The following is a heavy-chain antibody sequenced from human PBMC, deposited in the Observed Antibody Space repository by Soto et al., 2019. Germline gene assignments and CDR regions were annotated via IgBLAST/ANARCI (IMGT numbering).Heavy chain of an antibody. V-gene: IGHV3-23*01. CDR1: GFTFSSYA. CDR3: AKGRGYCMSTSCYVGSDY. Sequence: EVQLLESGGGLVQPGGSLRLSCAASGFTFSSYAMSWVRQAPGKGLEWVSAISGSGGSTYYADSVKGRFTISRDNSKNTLYLQRNRLRAEDTAVYYCAKGRGYCMSTSCYVGSDYWGQGTLVTVSS. D-gene: IGHD2-2*01. J-gene: IGHJ4*02. CDR2: ISGSGGST.